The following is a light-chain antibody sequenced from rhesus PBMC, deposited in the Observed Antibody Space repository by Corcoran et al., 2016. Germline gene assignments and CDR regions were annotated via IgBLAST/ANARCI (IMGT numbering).Light chain of an antibody. V-gene: IGKV1-28*03. Sequence: DIQMTQSPSSLSVSVGDTVSITCWASQRISSYLSWFQQKPGKAPNLLIYDASTLESGVPSRFSGSGAGTDFTIPISSLRPEDFGTYFCLQHNPCPWAFGQGTKVEVK. CDR1: QRISSY. J-gene: IGKJ1*01. CDR2: DAS. CDR3: LQHNPCPWA.